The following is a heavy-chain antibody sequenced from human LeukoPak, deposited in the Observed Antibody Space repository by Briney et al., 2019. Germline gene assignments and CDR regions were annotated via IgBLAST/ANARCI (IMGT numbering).Heavy chain of an antibody. CDR2: INSDMSTT. CDR1: GFTFSSYW. V-gene: IGHV3-74*01. D-gene: IGHD3-9*01. J-gene: IGHJ4*02. Sequence: PGGSLRLSCAASGFTFSSYWVHWVRQAPGKGLVWVSRINSDMSTTTYADSVKGRFTISRDNAKNTLYLQMNSLRAEDTAVYYCARAGRGLRYFDWLTYDYWGQGTLVTVSS. CDR3: ARAGRGLRYFDWLTYDY.